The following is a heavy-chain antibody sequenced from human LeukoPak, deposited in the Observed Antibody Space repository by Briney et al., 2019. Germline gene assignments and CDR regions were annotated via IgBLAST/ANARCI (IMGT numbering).Heavy chain of an antibody. D-gene: IGHD4-11*01. CDR2: ISSSSSYI. CDR3: ARDPSNFRGWFDP. CDR1: GFTFSSYS. J-gene: IGHJ5*02. V-gene: IGHV3-21*01. Sequence: GGSLRLSCAASGFTFSSYSMNWVRQAPGKGLEWVSSISSSSSYIYYADSVRGRFTISRDNSKNTLYLQMNRLRAEDTAVYYCARDPSNFRGWFDPWGQGTLVTVSS.